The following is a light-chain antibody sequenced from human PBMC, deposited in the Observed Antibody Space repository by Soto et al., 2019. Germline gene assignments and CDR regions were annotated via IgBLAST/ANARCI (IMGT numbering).Light chain of an antibody. V-gene: IGKV1-5*03. CDR2: QAS. CDR1: QSIRSL. CDR3: QQYNSFTYT. Sequence: DIQMTQSPSTLSASVGDTVTITCRASQSIRSLLAWYQQRPGKAPKLLIYQASSLESGVPSRFSGSGSGTEFTLTISSLQPDDFATYYCQQYNSFTYTFGQGTKLEIK. J-gene: IGKJ2*01.